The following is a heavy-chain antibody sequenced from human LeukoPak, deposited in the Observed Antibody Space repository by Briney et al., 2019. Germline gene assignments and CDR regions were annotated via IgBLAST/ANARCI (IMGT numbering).Heavy chain of an antibody. J-gene: IGHJ6*03. D-gene: IGHD1-26*01. CDR1: GYTFSGFY. V-gene: IGHV1-2*02. CDR3: ARVGGYYYYYMDV. CDR2: INPNSGGT. Sequence: ASVKVSCTASGYTFSGFYMHWVRQAPGQGLEWMGWINPNSGGTNYAQKFQGRVTMTRDTSISTAYMELSRLRSDDTAVYYCARVGGYYYYYMDVWGKGTTVTVSS.